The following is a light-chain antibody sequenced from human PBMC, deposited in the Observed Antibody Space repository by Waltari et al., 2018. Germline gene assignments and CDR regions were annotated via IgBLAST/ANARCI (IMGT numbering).Light chain of an antibody. J-gene: IGLJ3*02. Sequence: QSVLTQPPSASGTPGQRVTISCSGSSSNIGSNYVYWYQQVPGTAPKLLIYRNNRRPSGVPDRFSGYKSGTSASLAISGLRSEDEVDYYCAAWDDSLSGRVVGGGTKVTVL. CDR3: AAWDDSLSGRV. V-gene: IGLV1-47*01. CDR1: SSNIGSNY. CDR2: RNN.